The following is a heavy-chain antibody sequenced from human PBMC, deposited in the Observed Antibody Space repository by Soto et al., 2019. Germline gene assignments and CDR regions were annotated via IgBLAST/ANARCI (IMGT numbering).Heavy chain of an antibody. Sequence: QITLNESGPTVVRPTETLTLTCRFSGFSLTTSGVGVGWIRQSPGKAPEWLARIYWDDDKRYSASLKSRLTITKDTSKNLLVLTVSDLDPTDTATYYCAHRVLRTVFGLVTTTAIYFDFWGQGTPVAVSS. CDR1: GFSLTTSGVG. D-gene: IGHD3-3*01. J-gene: IGHJ4*02. CDR3: AHRVLRTVFGLVTTTAIYFDF. CDR2: IYWDDDK. V-gene: IGHV2-5*02.